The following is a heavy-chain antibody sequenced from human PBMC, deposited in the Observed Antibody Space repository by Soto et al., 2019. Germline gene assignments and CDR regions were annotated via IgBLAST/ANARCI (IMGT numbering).Heavy chain of an antibody. D-gene: IGHD4-17*01. CDR2: ISSSSSTI. Sequence: GGSLRLSCAASGFTFSSYSMNWVRQAPGKGLEWVSYISSSSSTIYYADSVKGRFTISRDNAKNSLYLQMNSLRAEDTAVYYCARGETLTVTTGRFDPWGQGTLVTVSS. V-gene: IGHV3-48*01. CDR3: ARGETLTVTTGRFDP. CDR1: GFTFSSYS. J-gene: IGHJ5*02.